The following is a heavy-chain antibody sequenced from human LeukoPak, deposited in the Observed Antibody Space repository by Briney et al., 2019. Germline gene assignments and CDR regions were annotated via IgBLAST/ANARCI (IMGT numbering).Heavy chain of an antibody. CDR2: ISTSSSYI. V-gene: IGHV3-21*01. D-gene: IGHD6-13*01. CDR3: ARVYYSSSYDYWYFDL. Sequence: GGSLRLSCAASRFTFISYSMTWVRQAPGKGLEWVSSISTSSSYIYHADSVKGRFTISRDNAKNSLYLQMNSLRAEDTAVYYCARVYYSSSYDYWYFDLWGRGTLVTVSS. J-gene: IGHJ2*01. CDR1: RFTFISYS.